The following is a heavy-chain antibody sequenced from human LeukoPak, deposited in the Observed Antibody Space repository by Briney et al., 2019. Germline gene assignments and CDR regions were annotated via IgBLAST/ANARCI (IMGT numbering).Heavy chain of an antibody. CDR1: GFTFSSYA. J-gene: IGHJ4*02. V-gene: IGHV3-23*01. CDR3: AKLVAAFLVSPSFFDY. D-gene: IGHD6-13*01. Sequence: HPGGSLRLSCAASGFTFSSYAMSWVRQAPGKGLEWVSAISGSGGSTYYADSVKGRFTISRDNSKNTLYLQMNSLRAEDTAVYYCAKLVAAFLVSPSFFDYWGQGTLVTVSS. CDR2: ISGSGGST.